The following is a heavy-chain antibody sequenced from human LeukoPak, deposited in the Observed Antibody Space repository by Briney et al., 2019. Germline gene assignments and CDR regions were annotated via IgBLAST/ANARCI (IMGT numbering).Heavy chain of an antibody. J-gene: IGHJ3*02. CDR2: ISYDGSNK. CDR3: AGEGSVTSSAFDI. V-gene: IGHV3-30-3*01. D-gene: IGHD4-17*01. CDR1: GFTFSSYA. Sequence: PGGSLRLSCAASGFTFSSYAMHWVRQAPGKGLEWVAVISYDGSNKYYADSAKGRFTISRDNSKNTLYLQMNSLRAEDTAVYYCAGEGSVTSSAFDIWGQGTMVTVSS.